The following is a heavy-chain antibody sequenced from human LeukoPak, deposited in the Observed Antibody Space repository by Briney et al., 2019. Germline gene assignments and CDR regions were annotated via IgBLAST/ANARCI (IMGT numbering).Heavy chain of an antibody. V-gene: IGHV3-23*01. CDR3: AKASVAIPQYCNS. J-gene: IGHJ5*02. Sequence: GGSLRLSRAASGFTFSSYAMSWVRQAPGKGLEWVSAISGSGGSTYYADSAKGRFTISRDNSKDTLFLQLNSLTAADTAMYFCAKASVAIPQYCNSWGQGTLVTVSS. CDR2: ISGSGGST. D-gene: IGHD2-2*02. CDR1: GFTFSSYA.